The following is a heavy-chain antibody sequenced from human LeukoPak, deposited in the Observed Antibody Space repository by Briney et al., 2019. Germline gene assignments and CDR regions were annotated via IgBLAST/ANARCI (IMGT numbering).Heavy chain of an antibody. CDR2: ISYDGINK. CDR1: GFTFGSYA. J-gene: IGHJ4*02. D-gene: IGHD5-18*01. Sequence: GGSLRLSCAASGFTFGSYAMHWVRQAPGKGLLWVTVISYDGINKYYADSVKGRFTISRDNSKNTVYLQMNSLRGEDTAVYYCAGGRNVDTSMVNDYWGQGTLVTVSS. V-gene: IGHV3-30*01. CDR3: AGGRNVDTSMVNDY.